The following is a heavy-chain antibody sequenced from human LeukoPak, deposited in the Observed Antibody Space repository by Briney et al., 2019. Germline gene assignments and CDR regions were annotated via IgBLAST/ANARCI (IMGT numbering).Heavy chain of an antibody. CDR2: ISGSGGST. Sequence: GGSLRLSCAASGFTFSSFAMSWVRQAPGEGLEWVSAISGSGGSTYYADSVKGRFTISRDNSKNTLYLQMNSLRAEDTAVYYCAKGMTKGGSCYSDYWGQGTLVTVSS. CDR1: GFTFSSFA. D-gene: IGHD2-15*01. J-gene: IGHJ4*02. CDR3: AKGMTKGGSCYSDY. V-gene: IGHV3-23*01.